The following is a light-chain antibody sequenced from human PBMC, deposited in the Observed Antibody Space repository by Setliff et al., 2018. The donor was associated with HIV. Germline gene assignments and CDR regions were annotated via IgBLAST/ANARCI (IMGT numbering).Light chain of an antibody. V-gene: IGLV2-11*01. Sequence: QSALTQPASVSASPGQSITISCTGTSSDVGGYNYVSWYQQHPGKAPKLIIYDVSKRPSGVPDRFSGSKSGDTASLTISGLQSEDEADYYCCSYADTYSYIFGSGTKVTVL. CDR2: DVS. J-gene: IGLJ1*01. CDR3: CSYADTYSYI. CDR1: SSDVGGYNY.